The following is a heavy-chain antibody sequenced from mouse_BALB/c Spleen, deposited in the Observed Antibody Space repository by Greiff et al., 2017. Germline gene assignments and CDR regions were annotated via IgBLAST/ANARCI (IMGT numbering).Heavy chain of an antibody. Sequence: VQLKESGPELVKPGASMKISCKASGYSFTGYTMNWVKQSHGKNLEWIGLINPYNGGTSYNQKFKGKATLTVDKSSSTAYMELLSLTSEDSAVYYCARTTATQLRYFDVWGAGTTVTVSS. CDR3: ARTTATQLRYFDV. D-gene: IGHD1-2*01. V-gene: IGHV1-18*01. CDR1: GYSFTGYT. J-gene: IGHJ1*01. CDR2: INPYNGGT.